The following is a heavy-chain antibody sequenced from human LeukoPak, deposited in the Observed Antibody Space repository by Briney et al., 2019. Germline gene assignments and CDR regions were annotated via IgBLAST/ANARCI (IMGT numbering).Heavy chain of an antibody. J-gene: IGHJ4*02. D-gene: IGHD4-17*01. CDR2: ISSSSSYI. V-gene: IGHV3-21*01. CDR3: ARAHGDYVGPSSY. Sequence: GGSLRLSCAASGFTFSSYSMNWVRQAPGKGLEWVSSISSSSSYIYYADSVKGRFTISRDNAKNSLYLHMNSLRAEDTAVYYCARAHGDYVGPSSYWGQGTLVTVSS. CDR1: GFTFSSYS.